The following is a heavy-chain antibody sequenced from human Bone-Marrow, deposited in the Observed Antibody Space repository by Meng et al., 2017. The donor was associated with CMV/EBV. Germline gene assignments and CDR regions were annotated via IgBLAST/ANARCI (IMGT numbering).Heavy chain of an antibody. CDR2: INPNSGGT. J-gene: IGHJ6*02. CDR1: GYTFTGYY. D-gene: IGHD3-9*01. CDR3: ARDANDILTGYYQLGYYYYYYGMDV. V-gene: IGHV1-2*02. Sequence: ASVKVSCKASGYTFTGYYMHWVRQAPGQGLEWMGWINPNSGGTNYAQKFQGRVTMTRDTSISTAYMELSRLRSDDTAVYYCARDANDILTGYYQLGYYYYYYGMDVWGQGTTVTVSS.